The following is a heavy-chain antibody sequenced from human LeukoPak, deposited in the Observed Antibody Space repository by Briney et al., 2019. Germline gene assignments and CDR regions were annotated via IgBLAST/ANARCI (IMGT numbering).Heavy chain of an antibody. CDR1: GFTFSDAW. CDR3: ATDRDSTHLNY. D-gene: IGHD5-24*01. J-gene: IGHJ4*02. CDR2: IKSKVHGGTL. V-gene: IGHV3-15*01. Sequence: PRGSLRLSCAASGFTFSDAWMNWLRQAPGKGLEWVGRIKSKVHGGTLEYAAPVKGRFTISRDDSENTLHLQMSSLTTEDTAVYYCATDRDSTHLNYWGQGTLVAVSS.